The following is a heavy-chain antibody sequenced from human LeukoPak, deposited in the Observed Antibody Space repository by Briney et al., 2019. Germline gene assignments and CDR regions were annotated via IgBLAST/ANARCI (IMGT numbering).Heavy chain of an antibody. Sequence: GGSLRLSCAASGFTFSTYAMSWVRQAPGKGLEWVSAITGSGYSTYYADSVKGRFTISRDNSKNTLYLQMNSLRAEDTAVYYCARAIAAAGTGEYYYYYYGMDVWGQGTTVTVSS. CDR3: ARAIAAAGTGEYYYYYYGMDV. V-gene: IGHV3-23*01. J-gene: IGHJ6*02. D-gene: IGHD6-13*01. CDR1: GFTFSTYA. CDR2: ITGSGYST.